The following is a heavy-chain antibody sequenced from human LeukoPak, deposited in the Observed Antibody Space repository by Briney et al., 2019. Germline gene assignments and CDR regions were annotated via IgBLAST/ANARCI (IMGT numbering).Heavy chain of an antibody. CDR2: ISYDGSNK. CDR1: GFTFSSYA. V-gene: IGHV3-30-3*01. CDR3: TRGISYTMNI. Sequence: GGSLRLSCAASGFTFSSYAMHWVRQAPGKGLEWVAVISYDGSNKYYADSVKGRFIISRDNAKNTLYLQMSSLRAEDTAVYYCTRGISYTMNIWGQGTTVTVSS. D-gene: IGHD2/OR15-2a*01. J-gene: IGHJ6*02.